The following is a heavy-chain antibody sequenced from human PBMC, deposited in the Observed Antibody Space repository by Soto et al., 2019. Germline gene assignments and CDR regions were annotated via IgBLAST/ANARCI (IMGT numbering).Heavy chain of an antibody. J-gene: IGHJ6*02. CDR3: ARDLGEIYCSGGSCPLQYYYYGMDV. CDR1: GFTFSSYA. V-gene: IGHV3-30-3*01. Sequence: GGSLRLSCVASGFTFSSYAMHWVRQAPGKGLEWVAVISYDGSNKYYADSVKGRFTISRDNSKNTLYLQMNSLRAEDTAVYYCARDLGEIYCSGGSCPLQYYYYGMDVWGQGTTVTVSS. CDR2: ISYDGSNK. D-gene: IGHD2-15*01.